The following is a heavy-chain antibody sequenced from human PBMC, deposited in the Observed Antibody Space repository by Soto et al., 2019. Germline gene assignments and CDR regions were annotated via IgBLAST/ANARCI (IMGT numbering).Heavy chain of an antibody. Sequence: LSLTCSVSGGSINYNSYHWGWIRQPPGQGLEWIGSIFYTGTTFYNPSLESRVTMSVDTSKNSFSLHLTSVTAADTAVYFCARLVVVAPVANVWGQGTLVTVSS. CDR1: GGSINYNSYH. D-gene: IGHD2-2*01. V-gene: IGHV4-39*02. CDR2: IFYTGTT. J-gene: IGHJ4*02. CDR3: ARLVVVAPVANV.